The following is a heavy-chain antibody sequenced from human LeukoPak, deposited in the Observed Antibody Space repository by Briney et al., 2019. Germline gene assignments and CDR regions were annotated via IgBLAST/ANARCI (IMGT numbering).Heavy chain of an antibody. CDR1: GFTFSSYA. Sequence: GGSLRLSCAASGFTFSSYAMSWVRQAPGKGLGWVSAISGSGGSTYYADSVKGRFTISRDNSKNTLYLQMNSLRAEDTAVYYCAKDLRASYSSSPSDYWGQGTLVTVSS. J-gene: IGHJ4*02. CDR3: AKDLRASYSSSPSDY. V-gene: IGHV3-23*01. D-gene: IGHD6-6*01. CDR2: ISGSGGST.